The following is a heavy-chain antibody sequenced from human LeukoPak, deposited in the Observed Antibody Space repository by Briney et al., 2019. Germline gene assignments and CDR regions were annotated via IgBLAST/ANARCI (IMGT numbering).Heavy chain of an antibody. CDR3: ARDRWGYSYGGD. CDR2: IKQDGSEK. CDR1: GFTFSTYW. V-gene: IGHV3-7*01. D-gene: IGHD5-18*01. Sequence: EGSLRLSCAASGFTFSTYWMSWVRQAPGKGLEWVANIKQDGSEKFYVDSVKGRFTISRDNAKYSLYLQMNSLRAEDTAVYYCARDRWGYSYGGDWGQGTLVTVSS. J-gene: IGHJ4*02.